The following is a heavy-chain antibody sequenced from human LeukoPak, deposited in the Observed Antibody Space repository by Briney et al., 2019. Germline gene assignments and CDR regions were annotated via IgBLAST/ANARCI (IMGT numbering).Heavy chain of an antibody. D-gene: IGHD3-22*01. Sequence: ASVKVSCKASGYTFTSYYMHWVRQAPGQGLEWMGIINPSGGSTSYAQKFQGRVTMTRDTSISTAYLQWSSLKASDTAMYYCARTDYYDSSGYYMDVWGKGTTVTVSS. J-gene: IGHJ6*03. V-gene: IGHV1-46*01. CDR3: ARTDYYDSSGYYMDV. CDR2: INPSGGST. CDR1: GYTFTSYY.